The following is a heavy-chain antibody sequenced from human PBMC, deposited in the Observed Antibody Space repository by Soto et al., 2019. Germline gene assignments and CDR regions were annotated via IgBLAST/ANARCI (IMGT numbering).Heavy chain of an antibody. CDR2: IYTSGST. CDR1: GGSISSCY. J-gene: IGHJ4*02. Sequence: SETRSLTWTVSGGSISSCYWSWIRQPAGKGLEWIGRIYTSGSTNYNPSLKSRVTMSVDTSKNQFSLKLSSVTAADTAVYYCAREGYYYGSGSYSHYWGQGTLVTVSS. CDR3: AREGYYYGSGSYSHY. D-gene: IGHD3-10*01. V-gene: IGHV4-4*07.